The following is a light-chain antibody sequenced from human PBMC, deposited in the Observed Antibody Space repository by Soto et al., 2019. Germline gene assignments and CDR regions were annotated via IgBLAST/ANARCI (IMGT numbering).Light chain of an antibody. Sequence: QSALTQPASVSGSPGQSVTISCTGISSDVGAWNFVSWYQQHPGKAPKLMIYGVSSRPSGVSDRFSGSKSGDTASLTISGLQPEDEADYYCSSYTSSTTLIFGGRTKLTVL. CDR3: SSYTSSTTLI. CDR1: SSDVGAWNF. J-gene: IGLJ2*01. CDR2: GVS. V-gene: IGLV2-14*01.